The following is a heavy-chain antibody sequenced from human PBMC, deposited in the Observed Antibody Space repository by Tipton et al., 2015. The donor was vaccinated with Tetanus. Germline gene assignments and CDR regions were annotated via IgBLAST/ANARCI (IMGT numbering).Heavy chain of an antibody. CDR2: SWYDGTDK. D-gene: IGHD2-15*01. CDR3: AREADCSGGSCFSGDFDN. CDR1: GFIFSSYG. Sequence: SGFIFSSYGIHWVRQAPGKGLEWLAVSWYDGTDKYYADSVKGRFTISRDNSKNTLYLQMNSLRAEDTAVYYRAREADCSGGSCFSGDFDNWGQGTQVTVSS. J-gene: IGHJ4*02. V-gene: IGHV3-33*01.